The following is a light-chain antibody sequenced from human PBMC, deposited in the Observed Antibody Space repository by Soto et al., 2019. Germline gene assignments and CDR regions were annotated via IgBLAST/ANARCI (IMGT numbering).Light chain of an antibody. CDR2: EVY. CDR3: AAWDDSLSGFWV. CDR1: RDDVGGYNY. J-gene: IGLJ3*02. Sequence: QSALTQPPSASGSPGQSVTISCTGTRDDVGGYNYVSWFQHHPGKAPKLMIYEVYKRPSGVPARFSGSKSGNTASLAISGLRSEDEADYYCAAWDDSLSGFWVFGGGTKVTVL. V-gene: IGLV2-8*01.